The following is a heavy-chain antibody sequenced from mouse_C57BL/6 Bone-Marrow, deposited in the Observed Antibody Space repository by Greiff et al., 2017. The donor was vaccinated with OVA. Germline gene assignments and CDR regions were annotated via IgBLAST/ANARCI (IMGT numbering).Heavy chain of an antibody. CDR2: IWSGGST. J-gene: IGHJ4*01. Sequence: VKLVESGPGLVQPSQSLSITCTVSGFSLTSYGVHWVRQSPGKGLEWLGVIWSGGSTDYNAAFISRLSISKDTSKSQVFFKMNSLQADDTAIYYCARPFLLGYAMDYWGQGTSVTVSS. CDR1: GFSLTSYG. CDR3: ARPFLLGYAMDY. D-gene: IGHD2-10*01. V-gene: IGHV2-2*01.